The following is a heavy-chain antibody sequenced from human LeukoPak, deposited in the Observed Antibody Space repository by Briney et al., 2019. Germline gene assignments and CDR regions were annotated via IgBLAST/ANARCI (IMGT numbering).Heavy chain of an antibody. D-gene: IGHD4-17*01. V-gene: IGHV3-21*04. CDR3: AKVPPGFYGDYGGFDY. CDR2: ISSSSSYI. CDR1: GFTFSSYS. J-gene: IGHJ4*02. Sequence: GGSLRLSCAASGFTFSSYSMNWVRQAPGKGLEWVSSISSSSSYIYYADSVKGRFTISRDNSKNTLYLQMNSLRAEDTAVYYCAKVPPGFYGDYGGFDYWGQGTLVTVSS.